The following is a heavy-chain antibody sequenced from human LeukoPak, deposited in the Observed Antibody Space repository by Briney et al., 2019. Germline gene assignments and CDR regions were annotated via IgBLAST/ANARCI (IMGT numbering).Heavy chain of an antibody. CDR1: GGSMSSYY. J-gene: IGHJ6*02. CDR3: ARHCSSTSCPSASYYYGLDA. CDR2: IYYSGST. D-gene: IGHD2-2*01. V-gene: IGHV4-59*08. Sequence: SETLSLTCTVSGGSMSSYYWSWIRQPPGKGLEWIAYIYYSGSTKYNPSLKSRVTISVDTSQSQFSLKLSSVTAADTAVYYCARHCSSTSCPSASYYYGLDAWGQGTTVTVSS.